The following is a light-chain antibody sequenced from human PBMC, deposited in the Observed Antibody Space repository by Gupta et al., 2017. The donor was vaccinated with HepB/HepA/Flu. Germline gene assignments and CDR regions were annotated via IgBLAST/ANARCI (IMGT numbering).Light chain of an antibody. CDR2: ATS. Sequence: EIVLTQSPGTLSLSPGQRAALSCRASQSIGSKYLAWYQQKPDQPPRLVIYATSSRANGISDRFSGSGSGTDFTLTISKLEPEDFAIYYCQQNDRSPFTFGLGTKLELK. CDR3: QQNDRSPFT. J-gene: IGKJ2*01. V-gene: IGKV3-20*01. CDR1: QSIGSKY.